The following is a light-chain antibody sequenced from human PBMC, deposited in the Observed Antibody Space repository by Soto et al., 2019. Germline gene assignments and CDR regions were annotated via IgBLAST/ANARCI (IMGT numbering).Light chain of an antibody. CDR1: QSVTSN. J-gene: IGKJ1*01. V-gene: IGKV3D-15*01. Sequence: ELVMTHSPATLSVSPGERATLSCRASQSVTSNLAWYQQKPGQTPRLVIFGASTRATGIPARFSGSGSGTEFTLSISSLQSDEFAVYDCQHYNNWPWPVGQGTKVDIK. CDR3: QHYNNWPWP. CDR2: GAS.